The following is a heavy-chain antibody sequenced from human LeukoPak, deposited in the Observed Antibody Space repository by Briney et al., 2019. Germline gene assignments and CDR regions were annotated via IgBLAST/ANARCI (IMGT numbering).Heavy chain of an antibody. J-gene: IGHJ6*02. CDR1: GYTFSSYG. CDR3: ASRPVPTFGVVTYYYYYGMDV. CDR2: ISAYNGNT. V-gene: IGHV1-18*01. D-gene: IGHD3-3*01. Sequence: ASVKVSCKASGYTFSSYGISGVRQAPGQGLEWMGWISAYNGNTNYAQKLQGRDTMTTDTSTSTAYMELRSLRSDDTAVYYCASRPVPTFGVVTYYYYYGMDVWGQGTTVTVSS.